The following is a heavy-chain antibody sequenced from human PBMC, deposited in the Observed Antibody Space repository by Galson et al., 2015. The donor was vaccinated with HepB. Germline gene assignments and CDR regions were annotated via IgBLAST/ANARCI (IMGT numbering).Heavy chain of an antibody. J-gene: IGHJ3*02. CDR3: ARDNSLEPVTGTPDHDAFDI. V-gene: IGHV1-69*10. D-gene: IGHD1-20*01. Sequence: SVKVSCKASGGTFSSYAISWVRQAPGQGLEWMGGIIPILGIANYAQKFQGRVTITADKSTSTAYMELSSLRSEDTAVYYCARDNSLEPVTGTPDHDAFDIWGQGTMVTVSS. CDR2: IIPILGIA. CDR1: GGTFSSYA.